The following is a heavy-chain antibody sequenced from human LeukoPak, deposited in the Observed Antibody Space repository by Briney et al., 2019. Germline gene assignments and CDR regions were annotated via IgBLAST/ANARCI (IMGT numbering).Heavy chain of an antibody. CDR2: ISWNSFTI. J-gene: IGHJ6*04. Sequence: GGSLRLSCAASGFTFDDYAMHWVRQAPGKGLEWVSGISWNSFTIGYADSVKGRFTISRDNAKNSLYLQMNSLRAEDTAVYYCAELGINMIGGVWGKGTTVTISS. V-gene: IGHV3-9*01. CDR1: GFTFDDYA. CDR3: AELGINMIGGV. D-gene: IGHD3-10*02.